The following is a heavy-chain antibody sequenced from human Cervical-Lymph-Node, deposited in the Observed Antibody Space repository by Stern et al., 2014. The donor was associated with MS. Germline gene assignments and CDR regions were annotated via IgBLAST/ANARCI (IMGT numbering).Heavy chain of an antibody. CDR1: GGSVSSSSYY. CDR2: FYYSGGT. V-gene: IGHV4-39*01. J-gene: IGHJ4*02. Sequence: QVQLQESGPGLVKPSETLALTCTVSGGSVSSSSYYWGWIRQSPGKGLEWIGSFYYSGGTYYNPSLKSRVTISVDTSKSQFPLKLSFVTAADTAVYYCARTLEMHTVLGGWGQGTLVTVSS. CDR3: ARTLEMHTVLGG. D-gene: IGHD5-24*01.